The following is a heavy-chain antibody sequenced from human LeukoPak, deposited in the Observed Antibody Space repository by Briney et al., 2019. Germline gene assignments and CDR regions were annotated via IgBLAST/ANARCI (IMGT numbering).Heavy chain of an antibody. CDR2: IYYSGST. CDR1: GGSISSSSYY. V-gene: IGHV4-39*01. Sequence: SETLSLTCTVSGGSISSSSYYWGWIRQPPGEGLEWIGSIYYSGSTYYNPSLKSRVTISVDTSKNQFSLKLSSVTAADTAVYYCARRLATYSFDYWGQGTLVTVSS. CDR3: ARRLATYSFDY. D-gene: IGHD1-1*01. J-gene: IGHJ4*02.